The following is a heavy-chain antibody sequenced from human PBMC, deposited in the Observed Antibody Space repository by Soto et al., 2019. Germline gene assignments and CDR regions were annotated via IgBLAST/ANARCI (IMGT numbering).Heavy chain of an antibody. CDR1: GGSFSGYY. D-gene: IGHD3-16*01. V-gene: IGHV4-34*01. CDR2: INHSGST. J-gene: IGHJ4*02. CDR3: AGVYYDYVWGSPRGRDY. Sequence: SATLSLTCGVYGGSFSGYYWSWIRQPQGTGLEWIGEINHSGSTNYNPYLKSRVTTSVDPSKTQYSLKLRSVTAADTAVYYCAGVYYDYVWGSPRGRDYWGQG.